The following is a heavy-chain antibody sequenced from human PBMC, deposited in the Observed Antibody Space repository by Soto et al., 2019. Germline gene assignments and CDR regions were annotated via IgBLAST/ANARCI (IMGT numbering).Heavy chain of an antibody. CDR2: ISTSKGNT. J-gene: IGHJ4*02. CDR3: ATRSPAFDF. Sequence: ASVKVSCKASGYTFTSYGIAWVRQAPGQGLEWMGWISTSKGNTNYAQKFQGRVTMTTDTSTSTAYMELRSLRSDDTAVYYCATRSPAFDFWGQGTLVTVSS. V-gene: IGHV1-18*01. CDR1: GYTFTSYG.